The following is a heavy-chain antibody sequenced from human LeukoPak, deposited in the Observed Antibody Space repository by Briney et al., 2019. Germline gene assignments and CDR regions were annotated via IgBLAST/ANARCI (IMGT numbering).Heavy chain of an antibody. V-gene: IGHV4-61*02. D-gene: IGHD2-21*02. CDR3: ARGSFAYCGGDCYSGKQYFQH. Sequence: SETLSLTCTVSGGSISSGSYYWSWIRQPAGKGLEWIGRIYTSGSTNYNPSLKSRVTISVDTSKNQFSLKLSSVTAADTAVYYCARGSFAYCGGDCYSGKQYFQHWGQGTLVTVSS. J-gene: IGHJ1*01. CDR2: IYTSGST. CDR1: GGSISSGSYY.